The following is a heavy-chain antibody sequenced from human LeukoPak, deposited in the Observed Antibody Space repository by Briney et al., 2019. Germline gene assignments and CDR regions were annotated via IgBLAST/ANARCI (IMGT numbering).Heavy chain of an antibody. D-gene: IGHD2-15*01. CDR3: AREMTCSGDSCYRHYYYGMDV. CDR2: IYYSGST. Sequence: SETLSLTCTVSGGSISSGSYYWSWIRQPAGKGLEWIGYIYYSGSTNYNPSLKSRVTISLDTSKNQISLKVSSVTAADTAVYYCAREMTCSGDSCYRHYYYGMDVWGQGTTVTVSS. V-gene: IGHV4-61*10. CDR1: GGSISSGSYY. J-gene: IGHJ6*02.